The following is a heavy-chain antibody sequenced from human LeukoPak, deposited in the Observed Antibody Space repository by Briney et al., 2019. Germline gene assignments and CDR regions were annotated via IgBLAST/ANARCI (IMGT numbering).Heavy chain of an antibody. CDR2: IRYDGSNK. CDR1: GFTFSSYG. Sequence: GGSLRLSCAASGFTFSSYGMHWVRQAPGKGLEWVAFIRYDGSNKYYADSVKGRFTISRDNSKNTLYLQMNSLRAGDTAVYYCAHIVVPAAIDAFDIWGQGTMVTVSS. CDR3: AHIVVPAAIDAFDI. D-gene: IGHD2-2*01. V-gene: IGHV3-30*02. J-gene: IGHJ3*02.